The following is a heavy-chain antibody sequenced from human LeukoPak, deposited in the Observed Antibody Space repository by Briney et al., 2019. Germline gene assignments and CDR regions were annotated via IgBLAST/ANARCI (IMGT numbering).Heavy chain of an antibody. J-gene: IGHJ4*02. Sequence: KPSETLSLTCTVSGGSSSSYYWSWIRQPPGKGLEWIGYIYYSGSTNYNPSLKSRVTISVDTSKNQFSLKLSSVTAADTAVYYCARELAYGYMYFDYWGQGTLVTVSS. CDR3: ARELAYGYMYFDY. D-gene: IGHD5-18*01. V-gene: IGHV4-59*01. CDR2: IYYSGST. CDR1: GGSSSSYY.